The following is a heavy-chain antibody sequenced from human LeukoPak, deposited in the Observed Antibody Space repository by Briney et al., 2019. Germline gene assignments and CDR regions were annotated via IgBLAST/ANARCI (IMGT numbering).Heavy chain of an antibody. V-gene: IGHV3-74*01. J-gene: IGHJ4*02. CDR1: GFTFSTYW. D-gene: IGHD6-13*01. Sequence: GGSLRLSCAASGFTFSTYWMHWVRQAPGKGLVWVSRINSDGSSTYYADSVKGRSTISRDNAKNSLYLQMNSLRAEDMALYYCAKARFSSSWYSGSYFDYWGQGTLVTVSS. CDR3: AKARFSSSWYSGSYFDY. CDR2: INSDGSST.